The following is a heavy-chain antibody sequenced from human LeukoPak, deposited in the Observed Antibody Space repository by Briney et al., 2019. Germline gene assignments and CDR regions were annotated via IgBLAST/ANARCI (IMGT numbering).Heavy chain of an antibody. D-gene: IGHD1-26*01. J-gene: IGHJ4*02. CDR3: ARGDSGSYRRYYFDY. CDR1: GDTFIRYG. Sequence: GASVKVSCKASGDTFIRYGISWVRQAPGQGLEWMGGIIPIFGTANYAQKFQGRVTITADESTSTAYMELSSLRSEDTAVYYCARGDSGSYRRYYFDYWGQGTLVTVSS. CDR2: IIPIFGTA. V-gene: IGHV1-69*13.